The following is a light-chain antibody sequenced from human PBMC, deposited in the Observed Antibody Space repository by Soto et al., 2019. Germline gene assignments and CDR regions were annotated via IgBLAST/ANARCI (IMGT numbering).Light chain of an antibody. CDR3: QQSYSTPWT. J-gene: IGKJ1*01. V-gene: IGKV3-11*01. CDR1: QSVSSY. CDR2: DAS. Sequence: EIVLTQSPATLSLSPGERATLSCRASQSVSSYLARYQQKPGQAPRLPIYDASNRATGIPARFSGSASGTDFTLTISSLQPEDFATYYCQQSYSTPWTFGQGTKVDIK.